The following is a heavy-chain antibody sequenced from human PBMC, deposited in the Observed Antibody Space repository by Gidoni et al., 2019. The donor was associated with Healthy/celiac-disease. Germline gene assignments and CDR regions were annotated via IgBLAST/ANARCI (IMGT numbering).Heavy chain of an antibody. CDR3: ARDFYSYGLWYFDY. D-gene: IGHD5-18*01. V-gene: IGHV4-59*01. J-gene: IGHJ4*02. CDR1: GGSISSYY. CDR2: IYYSGST. Sequence: QVQLQESGPGLVKPSETLSLTCTVSGGSISSYYWSWIRQPPGKGLEWIGYIYYSGSTNYNPSLKSRVTISVDTSKNQFSLKLSSVTAADTAVYYCARDFYSYGLWYFDYWGQGTLVTVSS.